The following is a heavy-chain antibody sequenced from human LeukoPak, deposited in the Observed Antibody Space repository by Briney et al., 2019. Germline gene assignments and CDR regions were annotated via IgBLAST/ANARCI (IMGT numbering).Heavy chain of an antibody. Sequence: GGSLRLSCGASGFTFSSHWMSWVRQVPGKGLEWEANIKQDGSEKYYVDSVEGRFTISRDNAKNSLYLQMNSLRAEDTAVYFCARDQTTVGLDFWGQGTLVSVSS. CDR1: GFTFSSHW. CDR2: IKQDGSEK. J-gene: IGHJ4*02. D-gene: IGHD4-23*01. V-gene: IGHV3-7*03. CDR3: ARDQTTVGLDF.